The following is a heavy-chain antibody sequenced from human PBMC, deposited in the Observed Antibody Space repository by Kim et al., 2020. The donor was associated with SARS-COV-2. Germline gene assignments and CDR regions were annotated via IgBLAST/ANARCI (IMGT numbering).Heavy chain of an antibody. D-gene: IGHD3-22*01. CDR3: ARSDPYYYDSSGLRAFDI. J-gene: IGHJ3*02. Sequence: SETLSLTCTVSGGSISSYYWSWIRQPPGKGLEWIGYIYYSGSTNYNPSLKSRVTISVDTSKNQFSLKLSSVTAADTAVYYCARSDPYYYDSSGLRAFDIWGQGTMVTVSS. CDR2: IYYSGST. CDR1: GGSISSYY. V-gene: IGHV4-59*08.